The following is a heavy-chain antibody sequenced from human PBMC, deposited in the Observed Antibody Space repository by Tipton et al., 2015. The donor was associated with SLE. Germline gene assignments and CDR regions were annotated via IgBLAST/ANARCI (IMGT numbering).Heavy chain of an antibody. V-gene: IGHV4-34*01. D-gene: IGHD6-13*01. Sequence: GLVKPSETLSLTCAVYGGSFSGYYWSWIRQPPGKGLEWIGEINHSGSTNYNPSLKSRVTISVDTSKNQFSLKLSSVTAADTAVYYCAREGRGDIAAAGSHWGQGTLVTVSS. CDR2: INHSGST. CDR1: GGSFSGYY. CDR3: AREGRGDIAAAGSH. J-gene: IGHJ4*02.